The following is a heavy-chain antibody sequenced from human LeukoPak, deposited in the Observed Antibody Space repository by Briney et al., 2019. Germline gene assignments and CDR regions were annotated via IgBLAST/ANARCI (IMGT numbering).Heavy chain of an antibody. CDR3: AKDRTGYSYGYFLSP. CDR2: ISDSVSGGST. Sequence: GGSLRLSCAASGFTFNNYAMTWVRQAPGKGLEWVSTISDSVSGGSTYYADSVKGRFTISRDNSKNTLYLQMNSLRAEDTAVYYCAKDRTGYSYGYFLSPWGQGTLVTVSS. D-gene: IGHD5-18*01. V-gene: IGHV3-23*01. CDR1: GFTFNNYA. J-gene: IGHJ5*02.